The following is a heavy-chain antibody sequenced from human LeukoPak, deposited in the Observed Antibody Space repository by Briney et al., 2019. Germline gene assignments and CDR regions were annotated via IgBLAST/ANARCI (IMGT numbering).Heavy chain of an antibody. J-gene: IGHJ4*02. Sequence: ASVKVSCKASGGTFSSYAISWVRQAPGQGLEWMGRIIPILGIANYAQKFQGRVTITADKSTSTAYMELSSLRSEDTAVYYCARARGGGIAAAGTFDYWGQGTLVTVSS. CDR1: GGTFSSYA. D-gene: IGHD6-13*01. CDR3: ARARGGGIAAAGTFDY. V-gene: IGHV1-69*04. CDR2: IIPILGIA.